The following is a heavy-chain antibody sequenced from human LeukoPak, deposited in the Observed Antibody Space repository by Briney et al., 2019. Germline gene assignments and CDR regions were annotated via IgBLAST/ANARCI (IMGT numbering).Heavy chain of an antibody. CDR2: ISYDGSNK. Sequence: PGGSLRLSCAASGFYFSSFGMHWVRQVPGKGLEWVALISYDGSNKYYADSVKGRFTISRDNSKNTLYLQMNSLRAEDTAVYYCAAGDLLWDLDYWGQGTLVTVSS. D-gene: IGHD3-10*01. J-gene: IGHJ4*02. CDR1: GFYFSSFG. CDR3: AAGDLLWDLDY. V-gene: IGHV3-30*03.